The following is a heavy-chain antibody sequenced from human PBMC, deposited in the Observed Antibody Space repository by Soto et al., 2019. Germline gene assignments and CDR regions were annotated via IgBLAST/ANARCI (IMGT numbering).Heavy chain of an antibody. CDR1: GYSFAGYW. D-gene: IGHD3-10*01. CDR3: AGYSSSFVGFEV. Sequence: EVQLEQSGAEVKKAGESLRISCRGSGYSFAGYWITWVRQKPGKGLEWMGRIDPSDSATNYSPSFRGHVTISGDTAKNQFSLRLTSVTAADTAVYFCAGYSSSFVGFEVWGHGTEVTVSS. CDR2: IDPSDSAT. V-gene: IGHV5-10-1*03. J-gene: IGHJ3*01.